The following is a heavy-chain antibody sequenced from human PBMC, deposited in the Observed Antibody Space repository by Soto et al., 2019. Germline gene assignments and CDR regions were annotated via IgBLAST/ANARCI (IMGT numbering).Heavy chain of an antibody. CDR2: INPSGGST. J-gene: IGHJ6*02. V-gene: IGHV1-46*01. CDR1: GYTFTSYY. Sequence: ASVKVSCKASGYTFTSYYMHWVRQAPGQGLDWMGIINPSGGSTSYAQKLQGRVTMTTDTSTSTAYMELRSLRSDDTAVYYCARGPNVLAGTVKYYYGMDVWGQGTTVTVSS. CDR3: ARGPNVLAGTVKYYYGMDV. D-gene: IGHD6-13*01.